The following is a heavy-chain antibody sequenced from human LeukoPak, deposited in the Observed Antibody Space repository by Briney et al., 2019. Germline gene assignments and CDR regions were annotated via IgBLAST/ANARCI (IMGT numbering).Heavy chain of an antibody. CDR1: GGSISSQTYY. J-gene: IGHJ4*02. D-gene: IGHD2-8*02. CDR3: ARDSYCDGGACQTSGFDR. Sequence: PSETLSLTCSVSGGSISSQTYYWSWIRQPPGKGLEWIGYIVHTGTTQYSPSLKSRVTMSVDTSKNQFSLKLSYVTAADTAVYYCARDSYCDGGACQTSGFDRWGQGTLVAVSS. V-gene: IGHV4-30-2*01. CDR2: IVHTGTT.